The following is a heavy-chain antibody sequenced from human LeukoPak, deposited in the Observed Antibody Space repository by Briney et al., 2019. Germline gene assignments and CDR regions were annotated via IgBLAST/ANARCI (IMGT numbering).Heavy chain of an antibody. CDR1: GGSISSYY. CDR3: ARRSASYYAFDI. D-gene: IGHD1-26*01. V-gene: IGHV4-59*08. Sequence: SETLSLTCTVSGGSISSYYWSWIRQPPGKGLEWIGYIYYSGSTNYNPPLKSRVTISVDTSKNQFSLKLSSVTAADTAVYYCARRSASYYAFDIWGQGTMVTVSS. CDR2: IYYSGST. J-gene: IGHJ3*02.